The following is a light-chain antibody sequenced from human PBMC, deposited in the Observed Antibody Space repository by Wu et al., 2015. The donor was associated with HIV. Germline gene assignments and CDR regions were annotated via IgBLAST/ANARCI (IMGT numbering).Light chain of an antibody. CDR3: QQYNNWPQT. CDR2: GAS. J-gene: IGKJ1*01. V-gene: IGKV3-15*01. Sequence: GEGVTLSCRASQSVSQLLSLVPTRHLARRPRLLIYGASTRATGVPARFSGSGSGTEFTLTISSMQSEDFAVYYCQQYNNWPQTFGQGTKVEIK. CDR1: QSVSQL.